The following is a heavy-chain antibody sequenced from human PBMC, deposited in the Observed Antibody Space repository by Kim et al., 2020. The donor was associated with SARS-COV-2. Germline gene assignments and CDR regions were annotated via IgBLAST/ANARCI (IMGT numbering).Heavy chain of an antibody. CDR1: GDSVSSSPYY. Sequence: SETLSLTCTVSGDSVSSSPYYWSWIRQPPGKGLEWIGCIYSSGSTNYSPSLKSRVTISLDTPKNRFSLNLNSVTAADTAVYYCANLRITSRAFDYWGQGT. J-gene: IGHJ4*02. CDR2: IYSSGST. D-gene: IGHD3-10*01. CDR3: ANLRITSRAFDY. V-gene: IGHV4-61*01.